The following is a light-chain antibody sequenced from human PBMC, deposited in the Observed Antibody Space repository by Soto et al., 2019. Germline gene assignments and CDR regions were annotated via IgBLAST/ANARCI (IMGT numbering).Light chain of an antibody. V-gene: IGLV4-69*01. CDR2: LNSDGSH. CDR3: QTWGTGIHYV. J-gene: IGLJ1*01. CDR1: SGHSSYA. Sequence: QLVLTQSPSASASLGASVKLTCTLSSGHSSYAIAWHQQQPEKGPRYLMKLNSDGSHGKGDGIPDRFSGSSSGAERYLTISSLQSEDEADYYCQTWGTGIHYVFGTGTQLTVL.